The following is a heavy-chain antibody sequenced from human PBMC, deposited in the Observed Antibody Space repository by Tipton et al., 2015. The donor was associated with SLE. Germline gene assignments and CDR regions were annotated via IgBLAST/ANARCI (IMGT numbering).Heavy chain of an antibody. J-gene: IGHJ3*02. D-gene: IGHD2-21*01. CDR3: SVHSIRYPAFDI. V-gene: IGHV4-59*01. CDR2: VSYSGST. Sequence: TLSLTCSVSGAAISAYYWSWIRQPPGKGLEWIGYVSYSGSTNYNPSLKSRVTISVDTSMNHLSLKLNSVTAADTAVYFCSVHSIRYPAFDIWGQGTMVTV. CDR1: GAAISAYY.